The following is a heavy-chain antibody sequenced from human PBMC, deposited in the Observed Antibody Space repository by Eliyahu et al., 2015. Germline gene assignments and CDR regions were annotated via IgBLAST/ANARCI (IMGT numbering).Heavy chain of an antibody. J-gene: IGHJ4*02. D-gene: IGHD6-13*01. CDR3: TRGGWPAAGSPSFAY. V-gene: IGHV3-33*01. Sequence: QVRLVESGGGVVQPGTSLRLSCAASGFXFSDYGMHWVRQAPGXGXEWLAVXWYXGNKKYYADSVKGRFTISRDNPKNTVYVQMDSLRVEDTAIYYCTRGGWPAAGSPSFAYWGQGTLVTVSS. CDR1: GFXFSDYG. CDR2: XWYXGNKK.